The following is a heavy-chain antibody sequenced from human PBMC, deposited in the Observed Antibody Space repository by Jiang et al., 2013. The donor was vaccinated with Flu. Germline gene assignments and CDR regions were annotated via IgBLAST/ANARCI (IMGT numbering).Heavy chain of an antibody. Sequence: FQGRVTMTRDTSTSTVYMELNSLTSEDTAVYYCAKDSNSWGFDYWGQGTLVTVSS. D-gene: IGHD3-16*01. CDR3: AKDSNSWGFDY. V-gene: IGHV1-46*01. J-gene: IGHJ4*02.